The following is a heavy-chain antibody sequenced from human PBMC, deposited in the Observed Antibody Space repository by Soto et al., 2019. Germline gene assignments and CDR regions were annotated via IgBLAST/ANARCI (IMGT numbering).Heavy chain of an antibody. CDR3: AKDRSRILDGMDV. Sequence: GGSLRLICAASGFSFSTYGFHWVRQAPGKGLEWVAVIWYDGSDKYYADSVKGRFTISRDNSKNTLYLQMNSLRAEDTALYYCAKDRSRILDGMDVWGQVTTFTASS. CDR1: GFSFSTYG. V-gene: IGHV3-33*06. D-gene: IGHD2-21*01. J-gene: IGHJ6*02. CDR2: IWYDGSDK.